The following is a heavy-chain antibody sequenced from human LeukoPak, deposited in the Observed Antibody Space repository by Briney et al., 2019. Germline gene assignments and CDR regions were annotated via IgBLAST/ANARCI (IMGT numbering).Heavy chain of an antibody. J-gene: IGHJ4*02. CDR1: GFTFSSYG. Sequence: GGSLRLSCAASGFTFSSYGMHWVRQAPGKGLEWVAFIRYDGSNKYYADSVKGRFTISRDNSKNTLYLQMNSLRAEDTAVYYCAKDMSSPYCSSTSCYTPGDYWGQGTLVTVSS. CDR3: AKDMSSPYCSSTSCYTPGDY. V-gene: IGHV3-30*02. D-gene: IGHD2-2*02. CDR2: IRYDGSNK.